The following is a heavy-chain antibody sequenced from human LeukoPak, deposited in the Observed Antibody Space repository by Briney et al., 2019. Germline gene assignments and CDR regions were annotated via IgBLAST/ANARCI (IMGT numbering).Heavy chain of an antibody. CDR2: IYYSGNA. CDR1: GGSISSYY. D-gene: IGHD6-13*01. CDR3: ARVTGYMVEDYFDY. J-gene: IGHJ4*02. Sequence: PSETLSLTCTVSGGSISSYYWSWIRQPPGKGLEWIGYIYYSGNANYHPSLKSRVTISVDTSKNRFSLRLSSVTAADTAVYYCARVTGYMVEDYFDYWGQGTLVTVSS. V-gene: IGHV4-59*01.